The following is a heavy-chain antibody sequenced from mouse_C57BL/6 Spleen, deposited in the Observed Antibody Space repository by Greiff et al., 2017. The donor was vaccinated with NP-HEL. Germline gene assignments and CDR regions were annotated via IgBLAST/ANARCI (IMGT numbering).Heavy chain of an antibody. CDR1: GYTFTSYW. CDR3: ARSRLTGYWYFDV. V-gene: IGHV1-52*01. Sequence: VQLQQPGAELVRPGSSVKLSCKASGYTFTSYWMHWVKQRPIQGLEWIGNIDPSDSETHYNQKFKDKATLTVDKSSSTAYMQLSSLTSEDSAVYYCARSRLTGYWYFDVWGTGTTVTVSS. CDR2: IDPSDSET. J-gene: IGHJ1*03. D-gene: IGHD4-1*01.